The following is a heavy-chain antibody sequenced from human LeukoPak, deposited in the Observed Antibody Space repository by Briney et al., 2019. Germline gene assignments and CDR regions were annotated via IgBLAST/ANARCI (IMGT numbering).Heavy chain of an antibody. V-gene: IGHV1-18*01. J-gene: IGHJ6*04. Sequence: ALVKVSCKASGYTFTSYGISWVRQAPGKGLEWMGWISAYNGNKNYAQKLQGRSTMTTETPTSTAYMELRSLRSDGTAVYYCARGEDYYYNMDVWGKGTTVTVSS. CDR2: ISAYNGNK. CDR1: GYTFTSYG. CDR3: ARGEDYYYNMDV.